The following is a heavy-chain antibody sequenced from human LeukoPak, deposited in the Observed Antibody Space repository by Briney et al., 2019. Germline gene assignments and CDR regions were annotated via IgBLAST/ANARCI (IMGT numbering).Heavy chain of an antibody. V-gene: IGHV4-59*01. D-gene: IGHD3-10*01. CDR2: IYYRGSA. Sequence: SETLSLTCTVSGGSISSYYWSWIRQPPGKGLEWIGYIYYRGSANYNPSVKSRVTISVDTSKNQFSLKLTSVTAADTAVYYCARAGVYCASGSYLAYWGQGTPVTVSS. J-gene: IGHJ4*02. CDR1: GGSISSYY. CDR3: ARAGVYCASGSYLAY.